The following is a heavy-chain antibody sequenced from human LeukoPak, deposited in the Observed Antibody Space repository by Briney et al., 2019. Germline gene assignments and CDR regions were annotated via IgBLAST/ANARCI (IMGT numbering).Heavy chain of an antibody. D-gene: IGHD3-3*01. Sequence: SETLSLTCAVSGDSISSKWWSWVRQPPGKGLEWIGEIYHSGTTNYNPSLKSRVTISVDKSKNQFSLNLSSVTAADTAVYYCARGTIPPGQEYYFYMDVWGRGTTVTVSS. CDR1: GDSISSKW. V-gene: IGHV4-4*02. J-gene: IGHJ6*03. CDR2: IYHSGTT. CDR3: ARGTIPPGQEYYFYMDV.